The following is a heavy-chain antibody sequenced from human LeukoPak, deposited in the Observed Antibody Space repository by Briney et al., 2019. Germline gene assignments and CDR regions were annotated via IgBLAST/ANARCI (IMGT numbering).Heavy chain of an antibody. CDR1: GYTFTGYY. CDR2: INPNSGGT. CDR3: ATYNSGSYWGTDY. D-gene: IGHD1-26*01. J-gene: IGHJ4*02. Sequence: ASVKVSCKASGYTFTGYYMHWVRQAPGQGLEWMGRINPNSGGTKYAQKFQGRVTMTRDTSISTAYMELSRLRSDDTPVYYCATYNSGSYWGTDYWGQGTLVTVSS. V-gene: IGHV1-2*06.